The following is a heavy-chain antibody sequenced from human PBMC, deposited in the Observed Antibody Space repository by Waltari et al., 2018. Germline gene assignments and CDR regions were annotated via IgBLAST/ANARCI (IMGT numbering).Heavy chain of an antibody. CDR3: ARIPVGFDSSGYYVGLRKMAFDI. J-gene: IGHJ3*02. D-gene: IGHD3-22*01. CDR1: GGSFSGYY. Sequence: QVQLQQWGAGLLKPSAPLSLTCAVYGGSFSGYYWSWIRQPPGKGLEWVGEINHSGSTNDNPSLKSRGTISVDTSKNQCSLKLSSGTAADTAVYYCARIPVGFDSSGYYVGLRKMAFDIWGQGTMVTVSS. CDR2: INHSGST. V-gene: IGHV4-34*01.